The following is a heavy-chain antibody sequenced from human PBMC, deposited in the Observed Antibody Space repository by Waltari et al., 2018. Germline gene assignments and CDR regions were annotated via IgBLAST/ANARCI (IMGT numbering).Heavy chain of an antibody. D-gene: IGHD2-2*01. CDR3: ARVLVVVPAALGWFDP. J-gene: IGHJ5*02. CDR1: GGSFSGYY. Sequence: QVQLQQWGAGLLKPSETLSLTCAVYGGSFSGYYWSWIRQPPGKGLEWIGEINHSGSTYYNPSLKSRVTISVDTSKNQFSLKLSSVTAADTAVYYCARVLVVVPAALGWFDPWGQGTLVTVSS. CDR2: INHSGST. V-gene: IGHV4-34*01.